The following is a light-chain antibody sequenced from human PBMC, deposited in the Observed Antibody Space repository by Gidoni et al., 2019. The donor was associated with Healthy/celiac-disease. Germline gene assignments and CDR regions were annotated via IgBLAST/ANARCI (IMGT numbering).Light chain of an antibody. V-gene: IGLV2-8*01. J-gene: IGLJ2*01. CDR1: SSDVVGYNY. CDR3: SSYAVSNNLNVV. CDR2: EVS. Sequence: QSALTQPPSASGSPGQSVTISCTGTSSDVVGYNYVSWYQQPPGKAPNLLLYEVSKRPSGVPDRFSGSKSGNTASLTVSGLQAEDEADYYCSSYAVSNNLNVVFGGGTKLTVL.